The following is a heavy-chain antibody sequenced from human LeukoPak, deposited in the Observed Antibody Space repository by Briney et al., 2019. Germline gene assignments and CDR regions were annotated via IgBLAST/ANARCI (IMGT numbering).Heavy chain of an antibody. CDR3: AKAKSRYSYGADDAFDI. Sequence: GGSLRLSCAASGFTFYDYAMHWVRQAPGKGLEWVSGISWNSGSIGYADSVKGRFTISRDNAKNSLYLQMNSLRAEDMALCYCAKAKSRYSYGADDAFDIWGQGTMVIVSS. D-gene: IGHD5-18*01. CDR1: GFTFYDYA. V-gene: IGHV3-9*03. CDR2: ISWNSGSI. J-gene: IGHJ3*02.